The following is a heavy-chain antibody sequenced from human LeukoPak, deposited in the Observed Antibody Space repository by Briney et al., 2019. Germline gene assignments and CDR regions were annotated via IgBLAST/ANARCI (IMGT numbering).Heavy chain of an antibody. V-gene: IGHV4-39*01. CDR3: ASGGYDFWSGYFPHDAFDI. CDR1: GGSISGSSYY. D-gene: IGHD3-3*01. J-gene: IGHJ3*02. Sequence: SETLSLTCTVSGGSISGSSYYWGWIRQPPGKGLEWIGSIYDSGSTYYNPSLKSRVTISVDTSKNQFSLKLSSVTAADTAVYYCASGGYDFWSGYFPHDAFDIWGQGTMVTVTS. CDR2: IYDSGST.